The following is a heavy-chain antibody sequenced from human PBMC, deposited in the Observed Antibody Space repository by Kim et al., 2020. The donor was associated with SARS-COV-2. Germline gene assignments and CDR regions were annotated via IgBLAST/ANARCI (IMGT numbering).Heavy chain of an antibody. D-gene: IGHD3-3*01. CDR3: ARDRRFRFWSGYSYYYGMDV. Sequence: GGSLRLSCAASGFTFSSYSMNWVRQAPGKGLEWVSYISSSSSTIYYADSVKGRFTISRDNAKNSLYLQMNSLRDEDTAVYYCARDRRFRFWSGYSYYYGMDVWGQGTTVTVSS. J-gene: IGHJ6*02. CDR2: ISSSSSTI. CDR1: GFTFSSYS. V-gene: IGHV3-48*02.